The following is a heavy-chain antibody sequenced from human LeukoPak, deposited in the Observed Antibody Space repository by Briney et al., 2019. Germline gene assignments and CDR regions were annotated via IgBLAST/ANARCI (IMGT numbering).Heavy chain of an antibody. D-gene: IGHD3-16*01. CDR3: ARLSLDNLGDYYYYMDV. V-gene: IGHV4-59*11. CDR2: ICYSGST. J-gene: IGHJ6*03. CDR1: GGSISSHY. Sequence: NASETLSLTCTVSGGSISSHYWSWIRQPPGKGLEWIGYICYSGSTNYNPSLKSRVTISVDTSKNQFSLKLSSVTAADTAVYYCARLSLDNLGDYYYYMDVWGKGTTVTVSS.